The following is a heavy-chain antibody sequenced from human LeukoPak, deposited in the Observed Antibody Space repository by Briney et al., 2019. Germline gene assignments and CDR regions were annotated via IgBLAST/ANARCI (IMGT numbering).Heavy chain of an antibody. D-gene: IGHD1-26*01. CDR2: IYYSGST. CDR3: AREGGIIFDY. V-gene: IGHV4-59*01. CDR1: GGSISSYY. J-gene: IGHJ4*02. Sequence: PSETLSLTCTVSGGSISSYYWSWIRQPPGKGLEWIGYIYYSGSTNYNPSLKSRVTISVDTSKNQFSLKLGSVTAADTAVYYCAREGGIIFDYWGQGTLVTVSS.